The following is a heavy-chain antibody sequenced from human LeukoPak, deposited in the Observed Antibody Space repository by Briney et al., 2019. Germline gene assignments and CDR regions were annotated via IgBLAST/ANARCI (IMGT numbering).Heavy chain of an antibody. CDR2: MSGNGGTT. CDR3: AKDRGWIQLWLIDY. D-gene: IGHD5-18*01. V-gene: IGHV3-23*01. J-gene: IGHJ4*02. Sequence: PGGSLRLSCAASGFTFSSYAMSWVRQAPGKGLEWVSGMSGNGGTTYYADSVKGRFTVSRDNSKNTLYLQMNSLRAEDTAVYYCAKDRGWIQLWLIDYWGQGTLVTVSS. CDR1: GFTFSSYA.